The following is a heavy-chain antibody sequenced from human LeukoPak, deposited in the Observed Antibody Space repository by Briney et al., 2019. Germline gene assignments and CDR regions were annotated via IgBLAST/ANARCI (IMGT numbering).Heavy chain of an antibody. CDR1: GGTFSSYA. D-gene: IGHD6-6*01. CDR3: ARVDDYSSSSYYYYGMDV. V-gene: IGHV1-69*13. J-gene: IGHJ6*02. CDR2: IIPIFGTA. Sequence: ASVKVSCKASGGTFSSYAISWVRQAPGQGLEWMGGIIPIFGTANYAQKFQGRVTITADESTSTAYMELSSLRSEDTAVYYRARVDDYSSSSYYYYGMDVWGQGTTVTVSS.